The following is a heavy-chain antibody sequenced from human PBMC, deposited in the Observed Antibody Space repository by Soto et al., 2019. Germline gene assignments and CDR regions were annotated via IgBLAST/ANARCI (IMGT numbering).Heavy chain of an antibody. CDR1: GFIFSSYS. CDR3: ARDQFRDAFDI. V-gene: IGHV3-30-3*01. J-gene: IGHJ3*02. D-gene: IGHD2-21*01. CDR2: ISNDGSNK. Sequence: QVQLVESGGGVVQPGRSLRLSCAAYGFIFSSYSMHWVRQAPGKGLEWVAIISNDGSNKDYVDSVKGRFTISRDSSNNTLSLQMNSLRAEDTAVYYCARDQFRDAFDIWGQGTMVTVSS.